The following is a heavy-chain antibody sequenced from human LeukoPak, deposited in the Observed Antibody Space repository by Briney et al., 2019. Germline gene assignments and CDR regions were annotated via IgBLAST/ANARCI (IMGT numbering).Heavy chain of an antibody. V-gene: IGHV3-21*01. CDR1: GLTLSSYS. D-gene: IGHD3-22*01. J-gene: IGHJ4*02. CDR2: ISSSSSYI. CDR3: AGDYYDSSGHDY. Sequence: GGSLRLSCAASGLTLSSYSMNWVRQAPGKGLEWVSSISSSSSYIYYADSVKGRFTISRDNAKNSLYLQMNSLRAEDTAVYYCAGDYYDSSGHDYWGQGTLVTVSS.